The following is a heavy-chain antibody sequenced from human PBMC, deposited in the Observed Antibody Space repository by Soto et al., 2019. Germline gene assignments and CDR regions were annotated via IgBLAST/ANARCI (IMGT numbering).Heavy chain of an antibody. Sequence: EVQLVQSGAEVKKPGESLTISCTGFGYTFTTFWISWVRQMPGKGLEWMGRIDPSDSNTKYSPSFQGHVSISVDKSISTAYLQWSSLKASDTAIYYWARLYCTSATCDSWFDPWGQGTLVTVSS. CDR3: ARLYCTSATCDSWFDP. V-gene: IGHV5-10-1*03. J-gene: IGHJ5*02. D-gene: IGHD2-2*01. CDR1: GYTFTTFW. CDR2: IDPSDSNT.